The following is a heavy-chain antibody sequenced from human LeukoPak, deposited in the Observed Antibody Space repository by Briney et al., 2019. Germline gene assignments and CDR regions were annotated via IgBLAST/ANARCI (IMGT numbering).Heavy chain of an antibody. Sequence: GRSLRLSCAASGFTFSSYGMHWVRQAPGKGLEWVVVISYDGSNKYYADSVKGRFTISRDNSKNTLYLQMNSLRAEDTAVYYCAKDQLAVVTPNYYYYYGMDVWGQGTTVTVSS. CDR3: AKDQLAVVTPNYYYYYGMDV. J-gene: IGHJ6*02. D-gene: IGHD4-23*01. CDR1: GFTFSSYG. V-gene: IGHV3-30*18. CDR2: ISYDGSNK.